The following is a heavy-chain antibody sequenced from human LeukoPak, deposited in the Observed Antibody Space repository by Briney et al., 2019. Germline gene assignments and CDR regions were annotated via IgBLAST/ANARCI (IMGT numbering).Heavy chain of an antibody. CDR2: ISAYNGNT. CDR1: GYTFTSYG. V-gene: IGHV1-18*01. J-gene: IGHJ6*03. D-gene: IGHD5-18*01. Sequence: APVKVSCKASGYTFTSYGISWVRQAPGQGLEWMGWISAYNGNTNYAQKLQGRVTMTTDTSTSTAYMELRSLRSDDTAVYYCARSPVQLWLRNDSYYMDVWGKGTTVTVSS. CDR3: ARSPVQLWLRNDSYYMDV.